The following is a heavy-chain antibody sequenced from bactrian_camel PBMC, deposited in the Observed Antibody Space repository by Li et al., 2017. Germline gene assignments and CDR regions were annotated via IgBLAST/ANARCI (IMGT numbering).Heavy chain of an antibody. Sequence: HVQLVESGGGSVQAGGSLRLSCEVSENVFTTYYLGWFRQVVGKDREGVAGLARVGRTWYADFVKGRFTISKDNTKRILYLQMNDLNPDDTAMYYCAASSERWLSSCRLGLDQYRYWGQGTQVTVS. D-gene: IGHD1*01. CDR3: AASSERWLSSCRLGLDQYRY. J-gene: IGHJ4*01. CDR1: ENVFTTYY. V-gene: IGHV3S53*01. CDR2: LARVGRT.